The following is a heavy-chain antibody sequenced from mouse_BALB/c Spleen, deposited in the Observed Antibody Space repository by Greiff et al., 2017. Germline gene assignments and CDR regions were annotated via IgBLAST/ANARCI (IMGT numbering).Heavy chain of an antibody. CDR2: ISSGGST. CDR3: ARGRDYGSSYSYAMDY. CDR1: GFTFSSYA. V-gene: IGHV5-6-5*01. Sequence: EVKLMESGGGLVKPGGSLKLSCAASGFTFSSYAMSWVRQTPEKRLEWVASISSGGSTYYPDSVKGRFTISRDNARNILYLQMSSLRSEDTAMYYCARGRDYGSSYSYAMDYWGQGTSVTVSS. D-gene: IGHD1-1*01. J-gene: IGHJ4*01.